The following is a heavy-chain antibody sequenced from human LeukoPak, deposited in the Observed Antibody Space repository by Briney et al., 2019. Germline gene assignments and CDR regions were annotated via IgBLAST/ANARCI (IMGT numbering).Heavy chain of an antibody. CDR1: GGSISSSSYY. D-gene: IGHD3-10*01. CDR2: IYYSGST. CDR3: ARRAMVRGVILFDY. J-gene: IGHJ4*02. Sequence: SETLSLTCTVSGGSISSSSYYWGWIRQPPGKGLEWIGRIYYSGSTYYNPSLKSRVTISVDTSKNQFSLKLSSVTAADTAVYYCARRAMVRGVILFDYWGPGTLVTVSS. V-gene: IGHV4-39*01.